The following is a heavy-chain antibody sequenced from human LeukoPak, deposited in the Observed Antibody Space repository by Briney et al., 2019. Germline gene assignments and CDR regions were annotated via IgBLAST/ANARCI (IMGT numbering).Heavy chain of an antibody. CDR1: GGTFSSYA. V-gene: IGHV1-69*06. D-gene: IGHD2/OR15-2a*01. CDR2: IIPIFGTA. CDR3: ARDSYFGRTPHAFDI. Sequence: SVKVSCKASGGTFSSYAISWVRQAPGQGLEWMGGIIPIFGTANYAQKFQGRVTITAGKSTSTAYMELSSLRSEDTAVYYCARDSYFGRTPHAFDIWGQGTMVTVSS. J-gene: IGHJ3*02.